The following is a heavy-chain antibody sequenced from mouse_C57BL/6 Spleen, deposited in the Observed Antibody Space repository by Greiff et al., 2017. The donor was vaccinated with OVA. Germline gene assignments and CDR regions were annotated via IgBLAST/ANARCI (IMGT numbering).Heavy chain of an antibody. Sequence: EVNVVESEGGLVQPGSSMKLSCTASGFTFSDYYMAWVRQVPEKGLEWVANINYDGSSTYYLDSLKSRFIISRDNAKNILYLQMSSLKSEDTATYYCAREGDGYRYFDVWGTGTTVTVSS. CDR2: INYDGSST. CDR1: GFTFSDYY. J-gene: IGHJ1*03. V-gene: IGHV5-16*01. D-gene: IGHD2-3*01. CDR3: AREGDGYRYFDV.